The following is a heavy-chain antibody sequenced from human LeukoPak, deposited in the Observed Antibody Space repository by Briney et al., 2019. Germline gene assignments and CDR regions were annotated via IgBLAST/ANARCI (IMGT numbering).Heavy chain of an antibody. Sequence: SETLSLTCAVYGGSFSGYYWSRIRQPPGKGLEWIGEINHSGSTNYNPSLKSRVTISVDTSKNQFSLKLSSVTAADTAVYYCARGPVVVEPGVYYFDYWGQGTLVTVSS. CDR2: INHSGST. V-gene: IGHV4-34*01. CDR3: ARGPVVVEPGVYYFDY. J-gene: IGHJ4*02. CDR1: GGSFSGYY. D-gene: IGHD2-15*01.